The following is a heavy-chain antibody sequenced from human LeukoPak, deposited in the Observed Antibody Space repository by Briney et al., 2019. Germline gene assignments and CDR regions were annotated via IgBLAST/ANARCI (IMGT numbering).Heavy chain of an antibody. V-gene: IGHV1-2*02. D-gene: IGHD1-7*01. J-gene: IGHJ5*02. CDR3: ARDRVMYNWDYEGQAWNWFDP. Sequence: ASVKVSCTAPGYTFSGSFMHWVRQAPGQGFEWMGWIKPNSAGTRYAQKFQGRFTMTRDTSINTAYMELSRLRSDDTAVYYCARDRVMYNWDYEGQAWNWFDPWGQGTLVTVSS. CDR1: GYTFSGSF. CDR2: IKPNSAGT.